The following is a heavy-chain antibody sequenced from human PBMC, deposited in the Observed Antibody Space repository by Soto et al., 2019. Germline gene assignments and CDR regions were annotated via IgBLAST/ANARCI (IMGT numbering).Heavy chain of an antibody. Sequence: TSEALSLTCTVSGGSIIRYYWSWIRQPPWKGLEWIGYIYYSGSTNYNPSLKSRVTISVDTSKNQFSLKLSSVTAADTAVYYCASHAGDIVGLPAANDWFDPWGQGTLVTVSS. D-gene: IGHD2-2*01. V-gene: IGHV4-59*01. J-gene: IGHJ5*02. CDR1: GGSIIRYY. CDR2: IYYSGST. CDR3: ASHAGDIVGLPAANDWFDP.